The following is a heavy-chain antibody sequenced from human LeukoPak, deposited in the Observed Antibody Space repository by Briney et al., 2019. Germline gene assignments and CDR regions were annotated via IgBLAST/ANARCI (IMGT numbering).Heavy chain of an antibody. V-gene: IGHV4-39*01. J-gene: IGHJ3*02. CDR3: ARIYGSGSYGRGAFDI. CDR2: IYYSGST. Sequence: PSETLSLTCTVSGGSISSSSYYWGWIRQPPGKGLEWIGSIYYSGSTYYNPSLKSRVTISVDTSKNQFSLKLSSVTAADTAVYYCARIYGSGSYGRGAFDIWGQGTMDTVSS. D-gene: IGHD3-10*01. CDR1: GGSISSSSYY.